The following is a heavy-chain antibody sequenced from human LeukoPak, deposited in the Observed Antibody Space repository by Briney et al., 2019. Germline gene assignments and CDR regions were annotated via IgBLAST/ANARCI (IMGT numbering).Heavy chain of an antibody. D-gene: IGHD6-19*01. J-gene: IGHJ4*02. CDR1: GYTFTSYY. CDR2: INHSGGST. V-gene: IGHV1-46*01. CDR3: ARGSSGYSSGWYHDY. Sequence: ASVKVSCKASGYTFTSYYMHWVRQAPRQGLEWMGIINHSGGSTSYAQKFQDRVIMTRDTSTSTVYMELSSLRSDDTAVYYCARGSSGYSSGWYHDYWGQGTLVTVSS.